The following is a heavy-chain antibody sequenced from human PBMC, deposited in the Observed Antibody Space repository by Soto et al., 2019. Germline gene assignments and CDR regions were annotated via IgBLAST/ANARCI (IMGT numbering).Heavy chain of an antibody. CDR2: IYWDDDK. D-gene: IGHD6-19*01. Sequence: QITLKESGPTLVKPTQTLTLTCTFSGFSLSTSGVGVGWIRQPPGKALEWLALIYWDDDKRYSPSLKSRLTIXKXXAKNQVVLTMTNMDPVDTATYYCAHFNSVAGTFDIWGQGTMVTVSS. CDR3: AHFNSVAGTFDI. CDR1: GFSLSTSGVG. V-gene: IGHV2-5*02. J-gene: IGHJ3*02.